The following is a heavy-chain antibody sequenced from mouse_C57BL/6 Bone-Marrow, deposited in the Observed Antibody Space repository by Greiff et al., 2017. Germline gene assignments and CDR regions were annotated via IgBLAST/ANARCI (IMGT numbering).Heavy chain of an antibody. Sequence: QVQLQQSGAELVKPGASVKLSCKASGYTFTSYWMHWVKQRPGQGLEWIGMIHPNSGSTNYNEKFKSKATLTVDKSSSTAYMQLSSLTSEDSAVYDCVRICVVPHWYLNVWGTGTTVTVSS. CDR3: VRICVVPHWYLNV. V-gene: IGHV1-64*01. CDR2: IHPNSGST. D-gene: IGHD1-1*01. CDR1: GYTFTSYW. J-gene: IGHJ1*03.